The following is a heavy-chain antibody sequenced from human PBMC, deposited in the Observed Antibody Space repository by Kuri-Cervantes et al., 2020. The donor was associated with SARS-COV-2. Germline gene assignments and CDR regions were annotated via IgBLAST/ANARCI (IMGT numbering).Heavy chain of an antibody. CDR2: ISYDGSNK. CDR1: GFTFSSYA. Sequence: GGSLRLSCAASGFTFSSYAMHWVRQAPGKGLEWVAVISYDGSNKYYADSVKGRFTISRDNSKNTLYLQMNSLRVEDTAVYYCARLDGYIEHWGQGTLVTVSS. D-gene: IGHD5-24*01. V-gene: IGHV3-30-3*01. J-gene: IGHJ5*02. CDR3: ARLDGYIEH.